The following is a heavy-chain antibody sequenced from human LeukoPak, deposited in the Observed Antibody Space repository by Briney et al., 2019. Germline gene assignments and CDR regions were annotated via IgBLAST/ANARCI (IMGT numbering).Heavy chain of an antibody. J-gene: IGHJ4*02. V-gene: IGHV3-30*18. D-gene: IGHD6-13*01. CDR3: AKGQGIAAAVTLFVFDY. Sequence: GGPLRLSCAASGFTFSSYGMLGVRQAPGKALEGVAVISYDGSNKYYVDSVKGRFTISRDNSKNTLYLQMNSLRAEDTAVYYCAKGQGIAAAVTLFVFDYWGQGTLVTVSS. CDR1: GFTFSSYG. CDR2: ISYDGSNK.